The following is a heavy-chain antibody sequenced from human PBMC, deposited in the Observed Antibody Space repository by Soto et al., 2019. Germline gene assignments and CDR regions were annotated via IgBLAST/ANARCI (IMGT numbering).Heavy chain of an antibody. J-gene: IGHJ5*02. CDR3: AHRLSNPPYNWFDP. D-gene: IGHD4-4*01. V-gene: IGHV2-5*02. Sequence: QITLKESGPTLVKPTRTLTLTCTFSGFSLTTSRVRVGWIRQPPGKALEWLALIYWDDDKRYSPSLKSRLTITKDTSKNQVVLTMTNMDPVDTATYYCAHRLSNPPYNWFDPWGQGALVTVSS. CDR1: GFSLTTSRVR. CDR2: IYWDDDK.